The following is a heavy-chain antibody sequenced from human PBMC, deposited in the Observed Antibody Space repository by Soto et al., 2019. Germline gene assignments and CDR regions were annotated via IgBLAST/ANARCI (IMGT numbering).Heavy chain of an antibody. CDR2: INAGNGNT. V-gene: IGHV1-3*01. D-gene: IGHD2-2*01. CDR1: GYTFTNYG. CDR3: ARDEEYQLPTGGYYYYGMDV. J-gene: IGHJ6*02. Sequence: GASVKVSCKASGYTFTNYGMNWVRQAPGQRLEWMGWINAGNGNTKYSQKFQGRVTITRDTSASTAYMELSSLRSEDTAVYYCARDEEYQLPTGGYYYYGMDVWGQGTTVTVSS.